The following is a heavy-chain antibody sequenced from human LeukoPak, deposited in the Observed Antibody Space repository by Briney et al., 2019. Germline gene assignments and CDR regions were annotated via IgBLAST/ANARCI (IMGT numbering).Heavy chain of an antibody. Sequence: GGSLRLSCSASGFSFSDRWMNWVRQAPGKGLEWVAIINKDGSEKHYVDSVKGRFSISRDNAKNSLYLQTNSLRAEDTAVYYCARSDHGPEYWGQGTLVTVSS. J-gene: IGHJ4*02. CDR1: GFSFSDRW. V-gene: IGHV3-7*01. CDR2: INKDGSEK. CDR3: ARSDHGPEY. D-gene: IGHD1-14*01.